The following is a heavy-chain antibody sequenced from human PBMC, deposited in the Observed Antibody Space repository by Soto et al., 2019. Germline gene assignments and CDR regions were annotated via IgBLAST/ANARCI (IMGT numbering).Heavy chain of an antibody. CDR3: TTGWSSKDY. Sequence: EVQLVESGGGLVKPGGSLRLSCAASGFIFSNAWMSWVRQAPGKGLEWVGRIKSKADGGATNYAAPVKGRFNISRDGSKNTLYLQMNGLKPEDTAVYYCTTGWSSKDYWGQGTLVTVSS. J-gene: IGHJ4*02. CDR1: GFIFSNAW. D-gene: IGHD3-3*01. CDR2: IKSKADGGAT. V-gene: IGHV3-15*01.